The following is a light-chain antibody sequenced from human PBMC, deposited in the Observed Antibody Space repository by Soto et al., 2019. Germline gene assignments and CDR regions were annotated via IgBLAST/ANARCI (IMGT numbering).Light chain of an antibody. Sequence: QVALAPLPSAAGPPGRTVTNACIVTNKALGVYDFVSWYQHHPGKAPRLIIYEVVQRPSGVPDRFSGSKSGNTASLTLSGPQAADEADYFCKSYAGSNTYVFRSGTNFTGL. CDR2: EVV. V-gene: IGLV2-8*01. J-gene: IGLJ1*01. CDR1: NKALGVYDF. CDR3: KSYAGSNTYV.